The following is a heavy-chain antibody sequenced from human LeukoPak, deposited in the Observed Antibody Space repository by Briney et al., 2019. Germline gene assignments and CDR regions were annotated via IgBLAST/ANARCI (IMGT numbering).Heavy chain of an antibody. CDR3: AKDSGNIVVASKDY. CDR1: GFTFSSYA. Sequence: PGGSLRLSCAASGFTFSSYAMSWVRQAPGKGLEWVSAISGSGGSTYYADSVKGRFTISRDNSKNTLYLQMNSLRAEDTAVYHCAKDSGNIVVASKDYWGQETLVTVSS. V-gene: IGHV3-23*01. J-gene: IGHJ4*02. CDR2: ISGSGGST. D-gene: IGHD2-15*01.